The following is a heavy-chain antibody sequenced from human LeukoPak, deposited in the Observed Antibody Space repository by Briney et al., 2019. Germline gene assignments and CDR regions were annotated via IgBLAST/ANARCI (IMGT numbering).Heavy chain of an antibody. CDR3: ARGPRAVPSLYYYGMDV. CDR2: INPSGGST. CDR1: GYTFTSYY. Sequence: GASVKVSCKASGYTFTSYYMHWVRQAPGQGPEWMGIINPSGGSTSYAQKFQGRVTMTRDTSTSTVYMKLSSLRSEDTAVYYCARGPRAVPSLYYYGMDVWGQGTTVTVS. D-gene: IGHD7-27*01. J-gene: IGHJ6*02. V-gene: IGHV1-46*01.